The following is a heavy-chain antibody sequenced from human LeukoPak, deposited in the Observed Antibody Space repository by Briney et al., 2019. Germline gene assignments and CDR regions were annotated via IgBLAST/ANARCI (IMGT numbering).Heavy chain of an antibody. CDR3: GRLFRNWSDGGVDQ. V-gene: IGHV5-51*01. CDR2: IYPGDSDT. CDR1: GYSFTKYW. J-gene: IGHJ4*02. D-gene: IGHD1-1*01. Sequence: GESLKISFKASGYSFTKYWIGWVRPMPGKGLEWMGIIYPGDSDTRYSPSSQGQVTISADKSISTAYLQWSSLQASDTAMYYCGRLFRNWSDGGVDQWGQGTLVTVSS.